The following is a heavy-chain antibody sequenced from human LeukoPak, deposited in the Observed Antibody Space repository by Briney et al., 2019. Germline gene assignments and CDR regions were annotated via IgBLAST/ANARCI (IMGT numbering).Heavy chain of an antibody. J-gene: IGHJ4*02. CDR2: INHSGST. CDR3: ARRKRVVLTTPSYFGY. Sequence: SETLSLTCAVYGGSFSGYYWSWIRQPPGKGLEWIGEINHSGSTNYNPSLKSRVTISVDTSKNQFSLKLSSVTAADTAVYYCARRKRVVLTTPSYFGYWGQGTLVTVSS. D-gene: IGHD3-22*01. CDR1: GGSFSGYY. V-gene: IGHV4-34*01.